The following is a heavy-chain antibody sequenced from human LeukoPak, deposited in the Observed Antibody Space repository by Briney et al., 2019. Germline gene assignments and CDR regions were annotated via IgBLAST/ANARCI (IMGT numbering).Heavy chain of an antibody. J-gene: IGHJ4*02. D-gene: IGHD4-17*01. CDR2: INPSGGST. V-gene: IGHV1-46*01. CDR1: GYTFTRYY. CDR3: ARDLGYGDYSLDY. Sequence: ASVKVSCKASGYTFTRYYMHWVRQDPGQGREWMGIINPSGGSTSYAQKFQGRVTVTRDTSTSTVYMELSSLRSEDTAVYYCARDLGYGDYSLDYWGQGTLVTVSS.